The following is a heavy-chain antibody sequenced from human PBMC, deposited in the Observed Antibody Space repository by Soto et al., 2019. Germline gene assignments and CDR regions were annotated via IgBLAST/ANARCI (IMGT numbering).Heavy chain of an antibody. CDR2: IRTKPNNYAT. V-gene: IGHV3-73*02. J-gene: IGHJ4*02. D-gene: IGHD5-18*01. CDR3: TGPEDPYGYPEAFDS. CDR1: GFSFSGTA. Sequence: DVQLVESGGGLVQPGGSLKLSCATSGFSFSGTAMHWVRQASGKGLEWVGRIRTKPNNYATTYAASVTGRFTISRDDSKNTVYLQMNSLKTEDTAVYYCTGPEDPYGYPEAFDSWGQGALVTVSS.